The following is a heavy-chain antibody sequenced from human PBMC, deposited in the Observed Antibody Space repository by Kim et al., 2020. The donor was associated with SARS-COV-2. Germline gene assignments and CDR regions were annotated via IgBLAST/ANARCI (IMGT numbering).Heavy chain of an antibody. Sequence: NPALRSRVTISVDTSTYQFSLKLSSVTAAGTAVYYCARDIVVVVGYGMDVWGQGTTVTVSS. V-gene: IGHV4-34*01. J-gene: IGHJ6*02. CDR3: ARDIVVVVGYGMDV. D-gene: IGHD2-15*01.